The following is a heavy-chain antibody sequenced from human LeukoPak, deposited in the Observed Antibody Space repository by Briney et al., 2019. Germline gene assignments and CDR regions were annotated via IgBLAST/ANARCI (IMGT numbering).Heavy chain of an antibody. D-gene: IGHD5-18*01. CDR2: TYYRSKWNT. V-gene: IGHV6-1*01. Sequence: SQTLSLTCAISGDSLSNHNVAWNWIRQSPSRGLEWLGRTYYRSKWNTDYAVSVKSRITINSDTSKDQFSLQLNAVTPEDTAVYYCARGCYSSFDYWDQGTLVTVSS. CDR3: ARGCYSSFDY. J-gene: IGHJ4*02. CDR1: GDSLSNHNVA.